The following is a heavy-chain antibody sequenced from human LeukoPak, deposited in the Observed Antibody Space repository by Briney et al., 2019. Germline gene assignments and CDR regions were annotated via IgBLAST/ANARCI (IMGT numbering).Heavy chain of an antibody. CDR2: INTNTGNP. D-gene: IGHD3-10*01. CDR3: ARALQGTYYYGSGD. Sequence: ASVKVSCKASGYTFTSYAMNWVRQAPGQGLEWMGWINTNTGNPTYAQGFTGRFVFSLDTSVSTAYLQISSLKAEDTAVYYCARALQGTYYYGSGDWGQGTLVTVSS. J-gene: IGHJ4*02. V-gene: IGHV7-4-1*02. CDR1: GYTFTSYA.